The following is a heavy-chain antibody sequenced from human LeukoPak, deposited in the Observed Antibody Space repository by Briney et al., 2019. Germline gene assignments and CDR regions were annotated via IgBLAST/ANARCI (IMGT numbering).Heavy chain of an antibody. CDR1: GGSIFSSY. J-gene: IGHJ2*01. CDR3: ARRAYFDSSGYSPTSGYFDL. Sequence: SETLSLTCTVSGGSIFSSYWNWIRQSPGKGLEWLGYIYSNGITHYSPSLRGRSTISIATSKNQFSLRLASVTAADTAIYYCARRAYFDSSGYSPTSGYFDLWGRGTLVTISS. CDR2: IYSNGIT. D-gene: IGHD3-22*01. V-gene: IGHV4-4*08.